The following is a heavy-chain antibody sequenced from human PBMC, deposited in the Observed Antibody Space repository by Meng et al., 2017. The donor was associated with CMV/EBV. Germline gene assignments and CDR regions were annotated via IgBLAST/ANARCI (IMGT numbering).Heavy chain of an antibody. Sequence: AASGFTFSDSGMNWVRQAPGKGLGWVSSISSSSTYIDYADSVKGRFTISRDNAKDSLSLQMSSLRAEDTAMYYCARTNGYLPSYFDYWGQGTLVTVSS. CDR2: ISSSSTYI. CDR1: GFTFSDSG. V-gene: IGHV3-21*01. CDR3: ARTNGYLPSYFDY. J-gene: IGHJ4*02. D-gene: IGHD5-24*01.